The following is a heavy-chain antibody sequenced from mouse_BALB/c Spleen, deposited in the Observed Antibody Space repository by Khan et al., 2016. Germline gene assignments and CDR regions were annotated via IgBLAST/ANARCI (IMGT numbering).Heavy chain of an antibody. CDR3: SRGSYGNYVGY. Sequence: VQLKQSGAELVKPGASVKLSCTASGFNIKDTYMHWVKQRPEQGLEWIGRIDPANGNTKYDPKFQGKATITADTSSNTAYLQLSSLTSEDTAVYYCSRGSYGNYVGYWGQGTLVTVSA. CDR2: IDPANGNT. D-gene: IGHD2-1*01. V-gene: IGHV14-3*02. J-gene: IGHJ3*01. CDR1: GFNIKDTY.